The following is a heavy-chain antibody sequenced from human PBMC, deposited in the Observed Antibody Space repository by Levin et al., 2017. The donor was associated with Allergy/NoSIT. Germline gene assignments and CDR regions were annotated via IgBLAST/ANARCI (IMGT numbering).Heavy chain of an antibody. CDR3: ARLSSGSYSFDY. CDR1: GFTFSRYS. CDR2: IGSTGTYM. D-gene: IGHD1-26*01. Sequence: LSLTCAASGFTFSRYSMNWVRQAPGKGLEWVSSIGSTGTYMYYADSVKGRFTISRDNAKNSLYLQINSLRAEDTAIYYCARLSSGSYSFDYWGQGTLVTVSS. V-gene: IGHV3-21*01. J-gene: IGHJ4*02.